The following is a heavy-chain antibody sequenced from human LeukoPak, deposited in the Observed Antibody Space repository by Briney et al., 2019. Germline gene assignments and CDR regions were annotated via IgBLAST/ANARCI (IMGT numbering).Heavy chain of an antibody. CDR3: ARGVGYYYMDV. D-gene: IGHD1-26*01. Sequence: SETLSFTCTVSGGSISTSNYYWGWIRQPPGKGLEWIGNIFYSGSTYYSPSLKSRVTISLDTSRNQFSLKLTSVTAADTAVYYCARGVGYYYMDVWGKGTTVTISS. J-gene: IGHJ6*03. V-gene: IGHV4-39*07. CDR2: IFYSGST. CDR1: GGSISTSNYY.